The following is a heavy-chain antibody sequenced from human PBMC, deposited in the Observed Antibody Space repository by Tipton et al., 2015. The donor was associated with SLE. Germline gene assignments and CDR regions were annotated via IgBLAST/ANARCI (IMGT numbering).Heavy chain of an antibody. D-gene: IGHD3-16*02. CDR3: ASDNGIYDYLWGSYHRFDF. CDR1: GGSIGSSSYF. V-gene: IGHV4-39*07. Sequence: TLSLTCTVSGGSIGSSSYFWGWIRQPPGQGLEWIGSMYYSGSTYYNPSLKSRVTISVDNSKNQFSLKLSSVTAADTAVYFCASDNGIYDYLWGSYHRFDFWGQGTLVTVSS. CDR2: MYYSGST. J-gene: IGHJ4*02.